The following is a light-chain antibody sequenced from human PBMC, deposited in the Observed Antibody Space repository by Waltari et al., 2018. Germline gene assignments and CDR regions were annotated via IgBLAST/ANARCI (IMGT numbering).Light chain of an antibody. V-gene: IGKV3-15*01. CDR3: QQYNNWPQT. Sequence: IVMTQSPATLSVSPGERATLSCRASQSISSNLAWYQHRPGQAPRLLIYDASTRATGIPARFSGSGSGTEFTLTISSLQSEDFALYYCQQYNNWPQTFGQGTKVE. CDR1: QSISSN. J-gene: IGKJ1*01. CDR2: DAS.